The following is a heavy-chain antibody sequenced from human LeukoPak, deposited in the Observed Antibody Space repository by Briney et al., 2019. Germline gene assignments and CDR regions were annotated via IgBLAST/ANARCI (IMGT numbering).Heavy chain of an antibody. Sequence: KPSETLSLTCTVSGGSISSYYWSWIRQPPGKGLEWIGYIYYSGSTSYNPSLKSRVTISVDTSKNQFSLMLSSVTAADTAVYYCAREMPGIVGATYFDSWGQGTLVTVSS. V-gene: IGHV4-59*01. J-gene: IGHJ4*02. CDR3: AREMPGIVGATYFDS. CDR1: GGSISSYY. CDR2: IYYSGST. D-gene: IGHD1-26*01.